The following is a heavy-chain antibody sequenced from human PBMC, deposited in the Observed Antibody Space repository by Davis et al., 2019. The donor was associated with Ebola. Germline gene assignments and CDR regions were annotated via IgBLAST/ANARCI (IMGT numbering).Heavy chain of an antibody. V-gene: IGHV3-30*02. J-gene: IGHJ4*02. D-gene: IGHD2/OR15-2a*01. CDR1: GFTFSSYA. CDR3: AKDVYFSQPDY. CDR2: IRYDGSEK. Sequence: GESLKISCAASGFTFSSYAMSWVRQAPGKGLEWVAFIRYDGSEKYYADSVKGRFTISRDNSKNTLYLQMNSLRAEDTAVYYCAKDVYFSQPDYWGQGTLVTVSS.